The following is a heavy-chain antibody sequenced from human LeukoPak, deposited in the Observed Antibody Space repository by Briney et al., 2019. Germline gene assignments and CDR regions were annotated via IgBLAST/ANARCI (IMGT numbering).Heavy chain of an antibody. D-gene: IGHD2-21*02. Sequence: PGGSLRLSCAASGFTFSSYGMHWVRQAPGRGLEWVAVISYDGSNKYYADSVKGRFTISRGNSKNTLYLQMNSLRAEDTAVYYCAREKYCGGDCLYFDYWGQGTLVTVSS. V-gene: IGHV3-30*03. CDR2: ISYDGSNK. CDR3: AREKYCGGDCLYFDY. J-gene: IGHJ4*02. CDR1: GFTFSSYG.